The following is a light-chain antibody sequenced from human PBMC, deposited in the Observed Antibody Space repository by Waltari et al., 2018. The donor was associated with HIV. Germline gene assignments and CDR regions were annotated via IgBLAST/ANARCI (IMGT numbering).Light chain of an antibody. CDR3: HQYNDWWT. V-gene: IGKV3-15*01. CDR1: QSVSGN. J-gene: IGKJ1*01. Sequence: EIVMTQSPATLSASPGERATLSCRASQSVSGNVTWYQQQPGQAPRCLSYGASARATGIPARFSGSGSETEFTLTISSLQSEDFAVYHCHQYNDWWTFGQGTKVEI. CDR2: GAS.